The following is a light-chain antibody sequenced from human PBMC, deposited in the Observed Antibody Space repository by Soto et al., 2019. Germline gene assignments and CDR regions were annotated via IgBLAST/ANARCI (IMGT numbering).Light chain of an antibody. CDR2: GAT. CDR1: QSITSE. Sequence: EIVMTQSPATLSVSPGERATLSCRASQSITSELAWYQQKPGLPHRLLVYGATTRATGVPARFTGTESGSEFTLTISGLQSEDFAVYYCQQGHNWPLTFGQGTRLEI. CDR3: QQGHNWPLT. J-gene: IGKJ2*01. V-gene: IGKV3-15*01.